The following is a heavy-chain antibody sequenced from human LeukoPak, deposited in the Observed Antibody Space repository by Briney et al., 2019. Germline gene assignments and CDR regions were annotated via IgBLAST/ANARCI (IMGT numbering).Heavy chain of an antibody. J-gene: IGHJ4*02. CDR2: IVYTGNNK. V-gene: IGHV3-30*02. Sequence: GGSLRLSCAASGFTFSNYGIHWVRQAPGKGLEWVAFIVYTGNNKYYADSVKGRFTISRDNSKNTLYLQMSSLTAEDTAVYHCVQWEPLPTADYWGQGTLVTVSS. D-gene: IGHD1-26*01. CDR1: GFTFSNYG. CDR3: VQWEPLPTADY.